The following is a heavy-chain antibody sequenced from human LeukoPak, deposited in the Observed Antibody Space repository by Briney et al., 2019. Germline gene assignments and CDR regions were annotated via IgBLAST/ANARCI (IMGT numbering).Heavy chain of an antibody. CDR2: IYYSGST. Sequence: PSETLSLTCTVSGGSISSSSYYWGWIRQPPGKGLEWIGSIYYSGSTCYNPSLKSRVTISVDTSKNQFSLKLSSVTAADTAVYYCAGEGGPYSSGWYVDYWGQGTLVTVSS. J-gene: IGHJ4*02. D-gene: IGHD6-19*01. V-gene: IGHV4-39*07. CDR1: GGSISSSSYY. CDR3: AGEGGPYSSGWYVDY.